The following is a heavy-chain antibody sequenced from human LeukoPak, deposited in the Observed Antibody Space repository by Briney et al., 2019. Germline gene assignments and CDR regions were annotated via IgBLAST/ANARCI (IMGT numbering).Heavy chain of an antibody. D-gene: IGHD3-22*01. J-gene: IGHJ4*02. V-gene: IGHV3-30*02. CDR3: AKDVDSRGYDY. CDR1: GFTFSHYG. CDR2: IWNDGSYK. Sequence: GGSLRLSCAASGFTFSHYGMHWVRQAPGRGLEWVAVIWNDGSYKYYADSVKGRFTISKDNSKNTLYLQMDSLRAEDTAVYYCAKDVDSRGYDYWGQGTLVSVSS.